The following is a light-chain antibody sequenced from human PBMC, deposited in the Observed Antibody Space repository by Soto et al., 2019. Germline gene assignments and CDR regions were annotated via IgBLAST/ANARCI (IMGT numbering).Light chain of an antibody. CDR2: EVT. Sequence: QSVLTQPPSASGFPGQSVTISCTGTSSDVGYYDYVSWYQQHPGKAPKLGIYEVTKRPSGVPDRGSASKSGNTASLTVSGLRAEDAADYYCSSYAGSNNFVFGSGTKLTVL. CDR3: SSYAGSNNFV. V-gene: IGLV2-8*01. J-gene: IGLJ1*01. CDR1: SSDVGYYDY.